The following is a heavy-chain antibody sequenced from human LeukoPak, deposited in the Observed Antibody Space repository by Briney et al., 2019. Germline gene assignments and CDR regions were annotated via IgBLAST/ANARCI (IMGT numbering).Heavy chain of an antibody. CDR1: GFTFGSYG. V-gene: IGHV3-30*02. CDR2: IRYDGSNR. CDR3: AKDRVAHCSGGTCSVDY. J-gene: IGHJ4*02. Sequence: PGGSLRLSCAASGFTFGSYGIHWVRQAPGKGLEWVAFIRYDGSNRYYAESVKGRFTISRDNSKNTLYLQVSSLRADDTAVYYCAKDRVAHCSGGTCSVDYWGQGTLVTVSS. D-gene: IGHD2-15*01.